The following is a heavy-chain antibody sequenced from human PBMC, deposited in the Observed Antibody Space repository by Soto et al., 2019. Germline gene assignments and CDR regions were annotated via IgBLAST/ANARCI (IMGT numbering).Heavy chain of an antibody. CDR3: ARRLDDRADAGFDV. CDR1: GGTFSTYT. CDR2: IIPLFGTT. J-gene: IGHJ3*01. Sequence: QVHLVQSGAEVRKPGSSVKVSCKTSGGTFSTYTIYWVRQAPGQGLEWMGRIIPLFGTTRYAQNFQDRVTITAEESTSTTYMELSSLRAEDTALDYCARRLDDRADAGFDVWGEGTAVTVSA. V-gene: IGHV1-69*18. D-gene: IGHD3-16*01.